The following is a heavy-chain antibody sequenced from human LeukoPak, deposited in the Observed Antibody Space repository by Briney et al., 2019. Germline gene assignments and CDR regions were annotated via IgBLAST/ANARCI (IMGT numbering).Heavy chain of an antibody. V-gene: IGHV3-23*01. CDR1: RFTFSSYV. D-gene: IGHD3-10*01. CDR2: ISGSGRST. Sequence: GGSLRLSCAASRFTFSSYVMSWVRQAPGKGLECVSAISGSGRSTYYADSVKGRFTISRDNSKNTLYLRMNSLRAEDTAVYYCARVSGTIRVWPQPFGDGMDVWGQGTTVTVSS. CDR3: ARVSGTIRVWPQPFGDGMDV. J-gene: IGHJ6*02.